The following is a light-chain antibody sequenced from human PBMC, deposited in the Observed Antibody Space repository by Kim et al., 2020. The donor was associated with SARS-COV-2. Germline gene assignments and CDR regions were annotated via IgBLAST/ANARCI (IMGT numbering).Light chain of an antibody. V-gene: IGKV1-27*01. CDR2: AAS. Sequence: GDRVTITCRASQAISNCLAWYQQKPGKVPKLLVYAASALQSGVSSRFSGSGSGTDFTLTISSLQPEDVATYYCQKYDRAPRTFGQGTKVEVK. CDR3: QKYDRAPRT. J-gene: IGKJ1*01. CDR1: QAISNC.